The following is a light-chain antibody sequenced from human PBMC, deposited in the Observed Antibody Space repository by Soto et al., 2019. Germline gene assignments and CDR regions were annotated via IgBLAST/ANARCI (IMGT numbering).Light chain of an antibody. CDR2: ATS. CDR1: QGIGDY. Sequence: DIRMTQSXSSLSASVGDRVTITCRASQGIGDYLAWYQQKPGKAPKLLIYATSALQSGVPSRFSGSGSGTDFTLTISSLQPEDVATYYCQKYNSAPPTFGQGTKVDIK. CDR3: QKYNSAPPT. V-gene: IGKV1-27*01. J-gene: IGKJ1*01.